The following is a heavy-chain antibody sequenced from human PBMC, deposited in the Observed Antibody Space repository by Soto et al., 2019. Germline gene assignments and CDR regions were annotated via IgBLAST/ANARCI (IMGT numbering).Heavy chain of an antibody. D-gene: IGHD3-16*01. Sequence: GGSLRLSCAASGFTFSSYSMNWVHQAPGKGLEWVSSISSSSSYIYYADSVKGRFTISRDNAKNSLYLQMNSLRAEDTAVYYCARDQGGGMFDAFDIWGQGTMVTVSS. J-gene: IGHJ3*02. CDR3: ARDQGGGMFDAFDI. CDR1: GFTFSSYS. V-gene: IGHV3-21*01. CDR2: ISSSSSYI.